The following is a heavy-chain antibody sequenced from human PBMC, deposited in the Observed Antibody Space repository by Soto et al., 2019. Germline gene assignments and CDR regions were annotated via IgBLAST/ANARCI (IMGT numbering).Heavy chain of an antibody. CDR2: INWNSANI. D-gene: IGHD3-10*01. Sequence: EVQVVESGGGLVQPGRSLRLSCAASGFTFDDYAMHWVRQAPGKGLEWVSGINWNSANIGYAESVKGRFTISRDNAKNSLYLQMNSLRAEDTALYYCAKGGSYSVYYYMDLRGKGTTVTVSS. CDR1: GFTFDDYA. V-gene: IGHV3-9*01. J-gene: IGHJ6*03. CDR3: AKGGSYSVYYYMDL.